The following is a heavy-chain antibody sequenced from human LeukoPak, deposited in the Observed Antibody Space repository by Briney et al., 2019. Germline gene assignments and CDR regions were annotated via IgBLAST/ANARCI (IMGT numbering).Heavy chain of an antibody. J-gene: IGHJ3*02. CDR3: ARHSQWGVVEWTFDI. CDR2: IFHSGST. D-gene: IGHD3-16*01. V-gene: IGHV4-38-2*01. Sequence: SETLSLTCGVSGYSISSGYYWGWIRQPPGKGLEWIATIFHSGSTYYNPSLESRVTISVVTSKNQFSLKLSSVTATDTAMYYCARHSQWGVVEWTFDIWGQGTMVTVSS. CDR1: GYSISSGYY.